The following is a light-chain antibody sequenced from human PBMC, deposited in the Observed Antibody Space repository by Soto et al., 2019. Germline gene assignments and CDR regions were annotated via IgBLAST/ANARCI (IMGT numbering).Light chain of an antibody. CDR3: QHYNNWPWT. V-gene: IGKV3-15*01. Sequence: EIVMTQSPATLSVSPGESATLSCRASQSVGSDLAWYQHKPDQTPRLLIYDASTRATGVPAKFSGSGSWTDFTLTINSLQSEDFAVYYCQHYNNWPWTFGPGTKVEI. CDR2: DAS. CDR1: QSVGSD. J-gene: IGKJ1*01.